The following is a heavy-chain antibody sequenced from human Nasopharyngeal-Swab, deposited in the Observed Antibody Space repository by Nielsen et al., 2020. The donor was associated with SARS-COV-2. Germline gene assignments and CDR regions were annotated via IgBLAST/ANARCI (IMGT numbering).Heavy chain of an antibody. CDR3: ARSNGDYYYYGMDV. CDR2: IYHSGST. CDR1: GGSISSSNW. V-gene: IGHV4-4*02. J-gene: IGHJ6*02. D-gene: IGHD4-17*01. Sequence: GSLRLSCAVSGGSISSSNWWRWVRQPPGKGLEWIGEIYHSGSTNYNPSLKSRVTISVDKSKNQFSLKLSSVTAADTAVYYCARSNGDYYYYGMDVWGQGTTVTVSS.